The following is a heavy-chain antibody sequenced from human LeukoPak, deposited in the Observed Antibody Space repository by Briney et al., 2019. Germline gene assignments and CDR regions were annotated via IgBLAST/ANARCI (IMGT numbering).Heavy chain of an antibody. J-gene: IGHJ4*02. Sequence: PSQTLSLTCTVSGGSISSGGYYWSWIRQHPGKGLEWIGYIYYSGSTYYNPSLKSRVTISVDKSKNQFSLKLSSVTAADTAVYYCARDQLQYYYGSGSYVALGYWGQGTLVTVSS. V-gene: IGHV4-31*03. D-gene: IGHD3-10*01. CDR2: IYYSGST. CDR3: ARDQLQYYYGSGSYVALGY. CDR1: GGSISSGGYY.